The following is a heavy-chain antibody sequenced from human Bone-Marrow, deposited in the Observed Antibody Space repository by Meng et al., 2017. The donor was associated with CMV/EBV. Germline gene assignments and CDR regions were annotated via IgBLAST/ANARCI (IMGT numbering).Heavy chain of an antibody. CDR2: ISSSSSYI. J-gene: IGHJ3*02. CDR3: ARDLTGSSGAFDI. V-gene: IGHV3-21*01. D-gene: IGHD1-20*01. CDR1: GFTFSSYS. Sequence: GGSLRLSCAASGFTFSSYSMSWVRQAPGKGLEWVSSISSSSSYIYYADSVKGRFTISRDNAKNSLYLQMNSLRAEDTAVYYCARDLTGSSGAFDIWGQGTMVTVSS.